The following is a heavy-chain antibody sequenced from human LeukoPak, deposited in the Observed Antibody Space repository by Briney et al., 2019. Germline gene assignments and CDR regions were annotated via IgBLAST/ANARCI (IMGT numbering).Heavy chain of an antibody. D-gene: IGHD3-22*01. V-gene: IGHV3-23*01. CDR1: GFTFSSYA. CDR2: ISGSGGST. CDR3: AKDMYSSGYMYYFDY. Sequence: GGSLRLSCAASGFTFSSYAMSWVRQAPGKGLEWVSAISGSGGSTYYADSVKGRFTISRDNSKNTLYLQMNSLRAEDTAVYYCAKDMYSSGYMYYFDYWGQGTLVTVSS. J-gene: IGHJ4*02.